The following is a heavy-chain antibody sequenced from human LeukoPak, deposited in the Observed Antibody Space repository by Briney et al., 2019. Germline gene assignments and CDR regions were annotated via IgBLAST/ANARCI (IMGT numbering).Heavy chain of an antibody. CDR2: ISKSGSTI. CDR3: AKGCRSSSCYGN. V-gene: IGHV3-48*03. J-gene: IGHJ4*02. D-gene: IGHD2-2*01. CDR1: GFTFGSYE. Sequence: GGSLRLSCAASGFTFGSYEMNWVRQAPGKGLEWVSYISKSGSTIYYADSVKGRFTISRDNAKNSLYLQMNSLRAEDTAVYYCAKGCRSSSCYGNWGQGTLVSVSS.